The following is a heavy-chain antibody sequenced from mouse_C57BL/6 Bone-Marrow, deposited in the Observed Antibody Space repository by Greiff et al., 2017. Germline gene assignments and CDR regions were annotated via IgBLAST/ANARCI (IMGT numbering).Heavy chain of an antibody. J-gene: IGHJ4*01. CDR3: SSLHLYAMDY. D-gene: IGHD2-12*01. Sequence: EVQLQQSGPELVKPGASVQISCKASGYTFTDYYMNWVKQSHGKSLEWIGDINPNNGGTSYNQKFKGKATLTVDKSSSTAYMELRSLTSEDSAVYYCSSLHLYAMDYWGQGASGTVAT. CDR2: INPNNGGT. V-gene: IGHV1-26*01. CDR1: GYTFTDYY.